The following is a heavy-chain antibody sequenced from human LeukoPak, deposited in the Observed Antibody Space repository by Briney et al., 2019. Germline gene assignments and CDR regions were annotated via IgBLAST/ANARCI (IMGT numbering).Heavy chain of an antibody. CDR1: GFTFSNSW. V-gene: IGHV3-74*01. J-gene: IGHJ3*02. Sequence: GGSLRLSCAASGFTFSNSWMHWVRQAPGKGLVWVSRTNTDGSYTNYAESVKGRFTISRDNAKNTLYLQMNSLRAEDTAVYYCARTSDLNAFDIWGQGTMVTVSS. CDR3: ARTSDLNAFDI. D-gene: IGHD2-21*02. CDR2: TNTDGSYT.